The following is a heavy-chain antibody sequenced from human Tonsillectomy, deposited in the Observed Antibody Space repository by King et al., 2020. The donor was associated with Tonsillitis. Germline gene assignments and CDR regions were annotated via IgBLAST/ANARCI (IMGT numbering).Heavy chain of an antibody. CDR3: ARRRNIGGAAPTDAYDI. D-gene: IGHD1-26*01. V-gene: IGHV4-59*08. CDR2: IYYSGST. CDR1: GVSITNYY. J-gene: IGHJ3*02. Sequence: VQLVESGPGLVKPSETPSLTCTVAGVSITNYYWGWIRQPPGKGLEWIGYIYYSGSTKYNPSLKSRVTISVDTSRNQFSLKLSSVTAADTAVYYCARRRNIGGAAPTDAYDIWGQGTMVTVSS.